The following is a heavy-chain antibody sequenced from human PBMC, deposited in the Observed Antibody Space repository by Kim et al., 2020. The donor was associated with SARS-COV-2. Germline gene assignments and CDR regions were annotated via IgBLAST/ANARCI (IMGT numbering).Heavy chain of an antibody. CDR3: ARARGPLREWLLFPDYYYYGMDV. J-gene: IGHJ6*02. Sequence: GESLKISCKGSGYSFTSYWIGWVRQMPGKGLEWMGIIYPGDSDTRYSPSFQGQVTISADKSISTAYLQWSSLKASDTAMYYCARARGPLREWLLFPDYYYYGMDVWGQGTTVTVSS. CDR2: IYPGDSDT. V-gene: IGHV5-51*01. D-gene: IGHD3-3*01. CDR1: GYSFTSYW.